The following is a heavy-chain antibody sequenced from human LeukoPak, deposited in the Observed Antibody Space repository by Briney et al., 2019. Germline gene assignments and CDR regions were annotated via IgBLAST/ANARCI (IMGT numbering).Heavy chain of an antibody. Sequence: GASVKVSCKASGYTFTGYYMHWVRQAPGQGLEWMGRINPNSGGTNYAQKFQGGVTMTRDTSISTAYMELSRLRSDDTAVYYCARDLVTMMFFFDYWGQGTLVTVSS. CDR3: ARDLVTMMFFFDY. CDR2: INPNSGGT. J-gene: IGHJ4*02. V-gene: IGHV1-2*06. D-gene: IGHD3-22*01. CDR1: GYTFTGYY.